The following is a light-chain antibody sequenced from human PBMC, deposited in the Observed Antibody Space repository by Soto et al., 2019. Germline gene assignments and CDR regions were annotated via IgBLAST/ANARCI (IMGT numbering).Light chain of an antibody. J-gene: IGKJ3*01. CDR1: QSVSSY. CDR3: KQRSNWPPFT. V-gene: IGKV3-11*01. Sequence: EIVLTQSPATLSLSPGERATLSCRASQSVSSYLAWYQQKPGQAPRLLIYDASNLATGIPARFSGGGSGTDFPLTISSLEPEGFAVDYCKQRSNWPPFTCGPGTKVDIK. CDR2: DAS.